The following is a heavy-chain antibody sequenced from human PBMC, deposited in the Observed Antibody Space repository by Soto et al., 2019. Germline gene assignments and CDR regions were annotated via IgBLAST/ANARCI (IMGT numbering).Heavy chain of an antibody. J-gene: IGHJ6*02. Sequence: GASVKVSCKASGYTFTGYYMHWVRQAPGQGLEWMGWINPNSGGTNYAQKFQGWVTMTRDTSISTAYMELSRLRSDDTAVYCCARAPQGYSSSWYYYYGMDVWGQGTTVTVSS. CDR3: ARAPQGYSSSWYYYYGMDV. D-gene: IGHD6-13*01. V-gene: IGHV1-2*04. CDR2: INPNSGGT. CDR1: GYTFTGYY.